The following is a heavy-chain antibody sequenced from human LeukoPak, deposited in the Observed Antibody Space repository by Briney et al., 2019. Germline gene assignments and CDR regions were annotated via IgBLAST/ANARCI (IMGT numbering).Heavy chain of an antibody. CDR1: GFTFSSYA. CDR3: AKDRGYSSSRDWFDP. Sequence: GGSLRLSCAASGFTFSSYAMSWVRQAPGKGLEWVSAISGSGGSTYYADSVKGRFTISRDNSKNTLYLQMNSLRAEDTAVYYCAKDRGYSSSRDWFDPWGQGTLVTASS. V-gene: IGHV3-23*01. CDR2: ISGSGGST. J-gene: IGHJ5*02. D-gene: IGHD6-13*01.